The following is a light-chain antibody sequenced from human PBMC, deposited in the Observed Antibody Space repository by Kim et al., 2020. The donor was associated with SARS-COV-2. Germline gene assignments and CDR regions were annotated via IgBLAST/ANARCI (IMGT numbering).Light chain of an antibody. CDR1: AGSVPSGYS. J-gene: IGLJ3*02. CDR2: ETF. Sequence: PGVTVTLTCASRAGSVPSGYSSLWFQQKPGPAPTALTHETFQPHSRTPARFSGSLVGGKAALSLSAAQPVDVSTYYCLLYLGGIWVFGGGTQLTVL. V-gene: IGLV7-43*01. CDR3: LLYLGGIWV.